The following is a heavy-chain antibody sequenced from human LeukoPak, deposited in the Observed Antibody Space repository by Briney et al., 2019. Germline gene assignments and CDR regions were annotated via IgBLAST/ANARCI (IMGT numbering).Heavy chain of an antibody. CDR2: INPNSGGT. V-gene: IGHV1-2*06. CDR1: GYTFTGYY. Sequence: ASVKVSCKASGYTFTGYYMHWVRQAPGQGLEWMGRINPNSGGTNYAQKFQGRVTMTRGTSISTAYMELSRLRSDDTAVYYCARVKTIYDSSGYYPTWGQGTLVTVSS. D-gene: IGHD3-22*01. CDR3: ARVKTIYDSSGYYPT. J-gene: IGHJ5*02.